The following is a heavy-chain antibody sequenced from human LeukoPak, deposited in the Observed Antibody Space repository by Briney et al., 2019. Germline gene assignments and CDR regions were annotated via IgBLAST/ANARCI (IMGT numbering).Heavy chain of an antibody. D-gene: IGHD4-23*01. CDR2: IKQDGSEK. CDR3: ARDLRRLPPDY. CDR1: GFTFSSYW. Sequence: GGSLRLSCAASGFTFSSYWMSWVRQAPGKGLEWVANIKQDGSEKYYVDSVKGRFTISSDNAKNSLYLQMNSLRAEDTAVYYCARDLRRLPPDYWGQGTLVTVSS. V-gene: IGHV3-7*01. J-gene: IGHJ4*02.